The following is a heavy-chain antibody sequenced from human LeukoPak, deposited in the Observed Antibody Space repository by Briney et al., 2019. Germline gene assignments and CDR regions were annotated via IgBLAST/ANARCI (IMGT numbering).Heavy chain of an antibody. V-gene: IGHV1-69*05. D-gene: IGHD3-22*01. CDR1: VGTFSSYA. CDR2: IIPIFGTA. CDR3: ARDDSSGKHDY. J-gene: IGHJ4*02. Sequence: SVKVSCKASVGTFSSYAISWVRQAPGQGLEGMGGIIPIFGTANYAQKFQGRVTITTDESTSTAYMELSSLRSEDTAVYYCARDDSSGKHDYWGQGTLVTVSS.